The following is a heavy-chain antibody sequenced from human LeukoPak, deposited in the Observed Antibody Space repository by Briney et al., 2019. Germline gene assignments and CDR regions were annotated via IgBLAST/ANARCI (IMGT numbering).Heavy chain of an antibody. V-gene: IGHV3-74*01. D-gene: IGHD6-13*01. CDR1: GFTFVSYW. CDR3: ARDPLGSSSWSDAIDI. Sequence: GGSLRLSCAASGFTFVSYWMHWVRQAPGKGLVWVSRINGYGSSTDFADSVKGRFTISRDNANNSLYLQMSSLRAEDTAVYYCARDPLGSSSWSDAIDIWGQGTMVTVSS. CDR2: INGYGSST. J-gene: IGHJ3*02.